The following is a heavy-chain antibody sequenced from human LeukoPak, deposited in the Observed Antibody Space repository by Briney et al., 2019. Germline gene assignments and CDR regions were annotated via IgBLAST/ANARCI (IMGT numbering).Heavy chain of an antibody. CDR3: ARDAPQVPAAGVLAS. D-gene: IGHD6-13*01. V-gene: IGHV3-53*01. CDR2: MYSGGDT. J-gene: IGHJ5*02. CDR1: GFTASDNY. Sequence: PGGSLRLSCAPSGFTASDNYMSSVRQAPGKGLEWVSVMYSGGDTYYANSVKGRFTFSRDISKNTLYLQMNGLRTEDTAMYYCARDAPQVPAAGVLASWGQGTLVTVSS.